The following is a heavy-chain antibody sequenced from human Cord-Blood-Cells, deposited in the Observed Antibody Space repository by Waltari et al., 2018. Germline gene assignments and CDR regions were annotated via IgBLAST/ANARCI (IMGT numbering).Heavy chain of an antibody. J-gene: IGHJ5*02. V-gene: IGHV1-24*01. CDR3: ATELPALWSGYTPWGWFDP. D-gene: IGHD3-3*01. CDR2: FDPEDGET. Sequence: QVQLVQSGAEVKKPGASVKVSCKVSGYTLTELSMHWVRQAPGKGLEGMGGFDPEDGETSYAEEFQGRVTMTEDTSTDTAYMELGSLRSEDTAVYYCATELPALWSGYTPWGWFDPWGQGTLVTVSS. CDR1: GYTLTELS.